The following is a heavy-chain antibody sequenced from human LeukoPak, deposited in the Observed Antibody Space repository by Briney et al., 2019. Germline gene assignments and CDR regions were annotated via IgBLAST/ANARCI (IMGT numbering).Heavy chain of an antibody. CDR3: ASLGNWRRYYFDY. CDR2: IYCSGST. Sequence: SETLSLTCTVSGGSISSSSYYWGWIRQPPGKGLEWIGSIYCSGSTYYNPSLRSRVTISVDTSKNQFSLKLSSVTAADTAVYYCASLGNWRRYYFDYWGQGTLVTVSS. V-gene: IGHV4-39*01. D-gene: IGHD1-1*01. J-gene: IGHJ4*02. CDR1: GGSISSSSYY.